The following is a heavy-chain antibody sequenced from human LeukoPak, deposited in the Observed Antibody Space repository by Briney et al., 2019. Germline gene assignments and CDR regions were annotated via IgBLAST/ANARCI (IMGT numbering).Heavy chain of an antibody. D-gene: IGHD5-12*01. CDR1: GGTFSSYA. J-gene: IGHJ5*02. V-gene: IGHV1-69*04. CDR2: IIPILGIA. Sequence: SVKVSCKASGGTFSSYAISWVRQAPGQGLEWMGRIIPILGIANYAQKFQGRVTITADKSTSTAYMELSSLRSEDTAVYYCARLVDIVATTINWFDPWGQGTLVTVSS. CDR3: ARLVDIVATTINWFDP.